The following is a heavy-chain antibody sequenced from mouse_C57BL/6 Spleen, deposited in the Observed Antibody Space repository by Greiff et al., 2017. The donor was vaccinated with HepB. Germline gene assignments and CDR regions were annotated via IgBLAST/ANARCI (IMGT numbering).Heavy chain of an antibody. Sequence: EVKLVESGGGLVQPGGSMKLSCVASGFTFSNYWMNWVRQSPEKGLEWVAQIRLKSDNYATHYAESVKGRFTISRDDSKSSVYLQMNNLRAEDTGIYYCTRIYYDYADGFGCWGHGTTLTVSS. CDR3: TRIYYDYADGFGC. J-gene: IGHJ2*01. CDR1: GFTFSNYW. CDR2: IRLKSDNYAT. V-gene: IGHV6-3*01. D-gene: IGHD2-4*01.